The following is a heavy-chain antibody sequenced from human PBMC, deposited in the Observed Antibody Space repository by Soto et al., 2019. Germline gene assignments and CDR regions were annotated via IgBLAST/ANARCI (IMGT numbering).Heavy chain of an antibody. CDR1: GFTFSSYG. V-gene: IGHV3-30*18. CDR2: ISYDGSNK. J-gene: IGHJ4*02. Sequence: QVQLVESGGGVVQPGRSLRLSCAASGFTFSSYGMHWVRQAPVKGPEWVAVISYDGSNKYYADSVKGRFTISRDNSKNTLYLQMNSLRAEDTAVYYCAKDKVPVVVTAPFDYWGQGTLVTVSS. D-gene: IGHD2-21*02. CDR3: AKDKVPVVVTAPFDY.